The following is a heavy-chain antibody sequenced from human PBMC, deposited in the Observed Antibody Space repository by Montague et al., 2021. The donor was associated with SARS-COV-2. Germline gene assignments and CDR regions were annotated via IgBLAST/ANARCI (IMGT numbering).Heavy chain of an antibody. CDR1: GVSSSRTTSY. V-gene: IGHV4-39*01. Sequence: SETLSLTCTVSGVSSSRTTSYWAWIRQPPGKGLEWLGSISYSGYTNYNSSLKSRVTISIDTSKNQFSLRLTSVSAADTAVYYCARRYGSAFDYYGQGTLVTVSA. CDR2: ISYSGYT. CDR3: ARRYGSAFDY. J-gene: IGHJ4*02. D-gene: IGHD3-10*01.